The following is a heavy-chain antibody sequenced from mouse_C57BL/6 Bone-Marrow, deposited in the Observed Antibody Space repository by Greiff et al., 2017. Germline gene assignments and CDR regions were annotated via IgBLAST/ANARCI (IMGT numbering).Heavy chain of an antibody. V-gene: IGHV1-81*01. D-gene: IGHD1-1*01. CDR3: ARVPPVCYYYGRSSGWYFDV. CDR2: IYPSSGNT. J-gene: IGHJ1*03. Sequence: QVQLQQPGAELVRPGASVKLSCKASGYTFTSYGISWVKQRTGQGLEWIGEIYPSSGNTYYNEKFKGKATLTADKSSSTAYMELRSLTSEDSAVFFCARVPPVCYYYGRSSGWYFDVWGRGTAVTVSA. CDR1: GYTFTSYG.